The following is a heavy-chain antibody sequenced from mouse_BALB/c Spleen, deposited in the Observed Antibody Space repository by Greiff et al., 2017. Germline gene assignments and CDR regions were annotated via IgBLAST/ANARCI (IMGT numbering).Heavy chain of an antibody. CDR2: IDPANGNT. CDR3: ASRLRKVAGAMDY. J-gene: IGHJ4*01. D-gene: IGHD1-1*01. V-gene: IGHV14-3*02. CDR1: GFNIKDTY. Sequence: EVQLQQSGAELVKPGASVKLSCTASGFNIKDTYMHWVKQRPEQGLEWIGRIDPANGNTKYDPKFQGKATITADTSSNTAYLQLSSLTSEDTAVYYWASRLRKVAGAMDYGGQEPQSPSPQ.